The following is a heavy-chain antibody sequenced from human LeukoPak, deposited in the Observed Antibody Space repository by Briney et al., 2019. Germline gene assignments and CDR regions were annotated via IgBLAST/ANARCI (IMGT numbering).Heavy chain of an antibody. CDR1: GYTFTGYY. J-gene: IGHJ4*02. CDR2: INPNSGGT. D-gene: IGHD3-22*01. Sequence: ASVKVSCKASGYTFTGYYMHWVRQATGQGLEWMGRINPNSGGTNYAQKFQGRVTLTRDTSINTAYMELSRLRSDDTAVYYCARDLDYDSSGYDWGQGTLVTVSS. V-gene: IGHV1-2*06. CDR3: ARDLDYDSSGYD.